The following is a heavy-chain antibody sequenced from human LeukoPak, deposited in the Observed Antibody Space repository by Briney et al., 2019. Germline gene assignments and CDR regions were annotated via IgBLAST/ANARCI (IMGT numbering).Heavy chain of an antibody. D-gene: IGHD3-16*02. V-gene: IGHV3-7*03. CDR3: ARSSMITFGGVIVKAFDI. J-gene: IGHJ3*02. CDR1: GFTFSSYW. Sequence: GGSLRLSFAASGFTFSSYWMSWVRQAPGKGLGWVANIKQDGSEKYYLDSVKGRFTISRDNAKHSLYLQMNSLRAEDTAVYYCARSSMITFGGVIVKAFDIWGQGTMVTVSS. CDR2: IKQDGSEK.